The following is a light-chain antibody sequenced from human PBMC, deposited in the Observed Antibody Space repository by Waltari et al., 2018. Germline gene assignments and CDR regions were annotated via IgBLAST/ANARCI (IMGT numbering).Light chain of an antibody. CDR2: GAS. Sequence: EIVMTQSPATLSVSPGERATLSCRASQSVSSNLAWYQQKPGQAPGLLIYGASTRATGIPARFSGSGSGTEFTLTISSLQSEDFAVYYCQQYNNWPPSFTFGPGTKVDIK. CDR1: QSVSSN. CDR3: QQYNNWPPSFT. J-gene: IGKJ3*01. V-gene: IGKV3-15*01.